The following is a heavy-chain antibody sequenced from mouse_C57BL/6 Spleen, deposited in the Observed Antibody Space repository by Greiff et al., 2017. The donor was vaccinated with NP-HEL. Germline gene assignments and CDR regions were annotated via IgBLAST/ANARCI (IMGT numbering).Heavy chain of an antibody. CDR3: AKLFLYAMDY. Sequence: VQLQQPGAELVRPGTSVKLSCKASGYTFTSYWMHWVKQRPGQGLEWIGVIDPSDSYTNYNQKFKGKATLTVDTSSSTAYMQLSSLTSEDSAVYYCAKLFLYAMDYWGQGTSVTVSS. V-gene: IGHV1-59*01. CDR1: GYTFTSYW. J-gene: IGHJ4*01. CDR2: IDPSDSYT.